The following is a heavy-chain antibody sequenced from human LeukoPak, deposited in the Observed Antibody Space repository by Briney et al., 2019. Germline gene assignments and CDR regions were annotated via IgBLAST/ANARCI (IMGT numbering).Heavy chain of an antibody. CDR3: ARELWCGDRHKLGFDA. D-gene: IGHD3-10*01. J-gene: IGHJ5*02. V-gene: IGHV6-1*01. CDR1: GDSVSSNGAA. CDR2: TYYRSKWYN. Sequence: SQTLSLTCAISGDSVSSNGAAWNWIRQSPSRGLEWLGRTYYRSKWYNDYAVSVKSRITINPDTSKNQFSLQLNSVTPDDTAVYYCARELWCGDRHKLGFDAWGQGTLVTVSS.